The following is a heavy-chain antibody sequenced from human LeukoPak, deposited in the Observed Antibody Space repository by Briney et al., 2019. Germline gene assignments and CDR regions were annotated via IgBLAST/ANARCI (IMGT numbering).Heavy chain of an antibody. Sequence: PGGSLRLSCAVSGFIVSSNYVSWVRQAPGKGLEWVSVIYSGGSTYYADSVKGRFTISRGNSKNTLYLQMNSLRAEDTAVYYCASTHLGYCSSVSCQNDYWGQGTLVTVSS. V-gene: IGHV3-53*01. J-gene: IGHJ4*02. D-gene: IGHD2-15*01. CDR2: IYSGGST. CDR1: GFIVSSNY. CDR3: ASTHLGYCSSVSCQNDY.